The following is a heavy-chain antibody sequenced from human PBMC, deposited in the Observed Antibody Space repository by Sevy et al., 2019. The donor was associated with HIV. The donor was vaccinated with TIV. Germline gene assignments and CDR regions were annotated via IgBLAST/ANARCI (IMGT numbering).Heavy chain of an antibody. CDR1: RFTLSIYA. CDR3: AKYLSAAVAGSFDY. D-gene: IGHD3-10*01. Sequence: GGSLRLSCAASRFTLSIYAMSWVRQSPGRGLEWVSSISTSGDTTYYVDSVKGRFTISRDNSKNTVYLQMNSLRAEDTAIYYCAKYLSAAVAGSFDYWGQGTLVTVSS. J-gene: IGHJ4*02. V-gene: IGHV3-23*01. CDR2: ISTSGDTT.